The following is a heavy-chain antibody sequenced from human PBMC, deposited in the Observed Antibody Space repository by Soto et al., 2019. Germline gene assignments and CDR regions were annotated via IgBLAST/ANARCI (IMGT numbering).Heavy chain of an antibody. J-gene: IGHJ6*02. Sequence: GGSLRLSCAASGFTFSSYAMHWVRKAPGKGLEWVAVISYDGSNKYYADSVKGRFTISRDNSKNTLYLQMNSLRAEDTAVYYCARGGPPSGFDWLLRSPYGMDVWGQGTTVTVSS. CDR1: GFTFSSYA. V-gene: IGHV3-30-3*01. D-gene: IGHD3-9*01. CDR3: ARGGPPSGFDWLLRSPYGMDV. CDR2: ISYDGSNK.